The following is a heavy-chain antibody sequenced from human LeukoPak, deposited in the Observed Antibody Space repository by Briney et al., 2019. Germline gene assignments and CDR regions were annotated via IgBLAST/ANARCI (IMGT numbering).Heavy chain of an antibody. J-gene: IGHJ5*02. D-gene: IGHD3-10*01. V-gene: IGHV2-70*11. CDR2: IDWDDDK. CDR1: GFSLSTTGMC. CDR3: ARSRITTLRGVTARRGFDP. Sequence: SGPTLVNPTQTLTLTCTFSGFSLSTTGMCVSWIRQPPGKALEWLARIDWDDDKEYSTSLKTTLTISKDTSKNQVVLTMTHLDPVDTATYYCARSRITTLRGVTARRGFDPWGQGTLVTVSS.